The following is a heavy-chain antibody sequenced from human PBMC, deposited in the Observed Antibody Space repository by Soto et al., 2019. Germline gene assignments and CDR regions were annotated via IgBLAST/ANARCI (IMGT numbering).Heavy chain of an antibody. CDR1: GGTFSSYA. V-gene: IGHV1-69*13. CDR3: ARMTGSSWPGSINTNWFDP. Sequence: SVKVSCKASGGTFSSYAISWVRQAPGQGLERMGGIIPIFGTANYAQKFQGRVTITADESTSTAYMELSSLRSEDTAVYYCARMTGSSWPGSINTNWFDPWGQGTLVTVSS. D-gene: IGHD6-13*01. J-gene: IGHJ5*02. CDR2: IIPIFGTA.